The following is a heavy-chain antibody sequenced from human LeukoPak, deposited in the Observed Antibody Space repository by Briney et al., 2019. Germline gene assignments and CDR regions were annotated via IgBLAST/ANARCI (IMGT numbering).Heavy chain of an antibody. CDR2: ISSSSSYI. CDR3: ARDTAGYSSSWRDGDFDY. CDR1: GFTFSSYS. V-gene: IGHV3-21*01. Sequence: KSGGSLRLSCAASGFTFSSYSMNWVRQAPGKGLEWVSSISSSSSYIYYADSVKGRFTISRDNAKNSLYLQMNSLRAEDTAVYYCARDTAGYSSSWRDGDFDYWGQGTLVTVSS. D-gene: IGHD6-13*01. J-gene: IGHJ4*02.